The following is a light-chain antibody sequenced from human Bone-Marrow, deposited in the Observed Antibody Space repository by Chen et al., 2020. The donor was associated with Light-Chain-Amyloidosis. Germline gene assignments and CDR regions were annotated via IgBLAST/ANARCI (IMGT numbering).Light chain of an antibody. Sequence: NVMLTQPHSVSESPGKTVIIYCTRSSGSIATNYVHWYQQRPGSSPTTVIYEDDQLPSGVPDRFSVSIARSSYAASLTISVRMSEDEADYDCQFYQGRSQGGFGVLTKLTVL. CDR2: EDD. V-gene: IGLV6-57*01. J-gene: IGLJ3*02. CDR1: SGSIATNY. CDR3: QFYQGRSQGG.